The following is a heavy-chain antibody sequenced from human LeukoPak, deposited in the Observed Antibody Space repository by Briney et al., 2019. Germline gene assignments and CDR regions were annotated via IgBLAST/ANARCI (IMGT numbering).Heavy chain of an antibody. CDR3: ARATEGYDFWSGYYNYFDY. Sequence: SQTLSPTCTVSGGSISSGSYYWSWIRQPAGKGLEWIGRIYTSGSTNYNPSLKSRVTISVDTSKNRFSLKLSSVTAADTAVYYCARATEGYDFWSGYYNYFDYWGQGTLVTVSS. D-gene: IGHD3-3*01. V-gene: IGHV4-61*02. CDR2: IYTSGST. J-gene: IGHJ4*02. CDR1: GGSISSGSYY.